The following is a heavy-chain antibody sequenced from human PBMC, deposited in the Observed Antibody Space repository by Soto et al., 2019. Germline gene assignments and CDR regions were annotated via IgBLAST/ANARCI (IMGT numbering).Heavy chain of an antibody. V-gene: IGHV3-53*01. CDR2: IYSGGST. J-gene: IGHJ4*02. CDR3: ARGEKEGWRPYYFDY. CDR1: GFTVSSNY. Sequence: GGSLRLSCAASGFTVSSNYMSWVRQAPGKGLEWVSVIYSGGSTYYADSVKGRFTISRDNSKNTLYLQMNSLRAEDTAVYYCARGEKEGWRPYYFDYWGQGTLVTVSS.